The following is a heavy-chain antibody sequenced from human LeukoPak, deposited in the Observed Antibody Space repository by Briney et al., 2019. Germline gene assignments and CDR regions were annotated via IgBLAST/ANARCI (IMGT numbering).Heavy chain of an antibody. CDR2: MDPNSGNT. V-gene: IGHV1-8*01. CDR3: ARGLSFRYCSGGSCSSRPSWFDP. CDR1: GYTFTSYD. D-gene: IGHD2-15*01. J-gene: IGHJ5*02. Sequence: ASVKVSCKASGYTFTSYDINWVRQATGQGLEWMGWMDPNSGNTGYAQKFQGRVTMTRNTSISTAYMELSSLRSEDTAVYYCARGLSFRYCSGGSCSSRPSWFDPWGQGTLVTVSS.